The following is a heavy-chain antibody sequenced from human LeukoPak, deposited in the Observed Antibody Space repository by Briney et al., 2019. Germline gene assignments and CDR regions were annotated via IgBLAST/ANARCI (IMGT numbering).Heavy chain of an antibody. J-gene: IGHJ4*02. D-gene: IGHD3-10*01. CDR1: GFSFNNAW. V-gene: IGHV3-15*04. CDR2: IESKTDGGTT. Sequence: GGSLRLSCSASGFSFNNAWMNWVRQTPGKGLEWVGRIESKTDGGTTDYAAPVKGRFTISRDDSTNTLYLQMNSLKSEDTAVYYCTTYGSGRKFDYWGQGILVTVSS. CDR3: TTYGSGRKFDY.